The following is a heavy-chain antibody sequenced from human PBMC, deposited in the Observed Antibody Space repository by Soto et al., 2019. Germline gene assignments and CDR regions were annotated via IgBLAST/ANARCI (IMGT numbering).Heavy chain of an antibody. CDR2: IYYSGST. V-gene: IGHV4-59*08. D-gene: IGHD3-9*01. Sequence: PSETLSLTCAVYGGSFSGYYWSWIRQPPGKGLEWIGYIYYSGSTNYNPSLKSRVTISVYTSKNQFSLKLSSVTAADTAVYYCARHRGTISLTDYWGQGTLVTVSS. J-gene: IGHJ4*02. CDR1: GGSFSGYY. CDR3: ARHRGTISLTDY.